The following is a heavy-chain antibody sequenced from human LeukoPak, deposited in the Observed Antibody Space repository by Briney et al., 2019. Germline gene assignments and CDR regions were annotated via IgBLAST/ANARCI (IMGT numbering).Heavy chain of an antibody. V-gene: IGHV3-9*01. CDR3: AKGPGMAATKRSVIDY. Sequence: GGGLRLSRVSSVCRLVDSPLHAVGPARGRGGACVCRVCWNSGTIDYADAGWGRFTLSRDNAKSYLYLQMKSLRPEDTALYYCAKGPGMAATKRSVIDYWGQGTQVTVSS. CDR2: VCWNSGTI. D-gene: IGHD6-13*01. J-gene: IGHJ4*02. CDR1: VCRLVDSP.